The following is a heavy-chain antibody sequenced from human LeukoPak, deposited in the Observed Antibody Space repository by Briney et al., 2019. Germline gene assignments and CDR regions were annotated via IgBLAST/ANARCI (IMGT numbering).Heavy chain of an antibody. D-gene: IGHD1-26*01. J-gene: IGHJ6*02. Sequence: GGSRSLSCVATGFSFKDYGMHWVRQPPGEGLEWVSGINWNGGGSDYADSVKGRFTISRDNDKNSLYLQLSSLRPEDTALYYCAKHLTATNTYIFFGLDVWGQGTSVTVSS. CDR2: INWNGGGS. CDR1: GFSFKDYG. V-gene: IGHV3-9*01. CDR3: AKHLTATNTYIFFGLDV.